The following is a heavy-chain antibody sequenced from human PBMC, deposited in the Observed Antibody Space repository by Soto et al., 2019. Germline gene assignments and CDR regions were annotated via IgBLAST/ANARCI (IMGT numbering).Heavy chain of an antibody. Sequence: PSETLSLTCTVSGGSVTNSSYYWGWIRQSPGKGLEWIGSGYYRGRSYSKSSVKSRVTISVDTSKNQFSLNLNSVTASDTAVYFCVSQRTTVITQDYFDYWGPGALVTVSS. CDR3: VSQRTTVITQDYFDY. J-gene: IGHJ4*02. V-gene: IGHV4-39*01. D-gene: IGHD4-4*01. CDR2: GYYRGRS. CDR1: GGSVTNSSYY.